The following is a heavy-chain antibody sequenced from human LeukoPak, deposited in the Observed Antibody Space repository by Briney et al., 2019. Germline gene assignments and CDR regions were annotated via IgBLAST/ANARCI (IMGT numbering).Heavy chain of an antibody. CDR1: GGSISSYY. CDR3: ARTTEGGYSYGYFYYYYMDV. Sequence: SETLSLTCTVSGGSISSYYWSWIRQPPGKGLEWIGYIYYSGSTNYKSSLKSRVTISVDTSKNQFSLKLSSVTAADTAVYYCARTTEGGYSYGYFYYYYMDVWGKGATVTISS. J-gene: IGHJ6*03. D-gene: IGHD5-18*01. V-gene: IGHV4-59*01. CDR2: IYYSGST.